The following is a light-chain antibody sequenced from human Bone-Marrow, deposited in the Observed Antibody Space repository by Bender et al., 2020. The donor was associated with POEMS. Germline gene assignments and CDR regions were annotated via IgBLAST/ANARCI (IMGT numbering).Light chain of an antibody. CDR1: KLGDKY. CDR2: QDS. CDR3: QAWDSSGV. V-gene: IGLV3-1*01. Sequence: SYELTQPPSLSVSPGQTASITCSGDKLGDKYACWYQQKPGQSPVLVIYQDSTRASVIPGRFSSRNSGNPATLPMSGTQAMDEADDSCQAWDSSGVFGGGTKLTAL. J-gene: IGLJ3*02.